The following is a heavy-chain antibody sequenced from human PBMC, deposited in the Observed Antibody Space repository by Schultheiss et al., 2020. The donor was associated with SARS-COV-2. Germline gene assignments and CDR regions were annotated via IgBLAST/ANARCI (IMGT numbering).Heavy chain of an antibody. CDR2: INSDGSST. CDR1: GFTFSSYW. J-gene: IGHJ4*02. Sequence: GGSLRLSCAASGFTFSSYWMHWVRQAPGKGLVWVSRINSDGSSTSYADSVKGRFTISRDNAKNTLYLQMNSLRAEDTAVYYCARGGIAVAGEDYWGRGTLVTVSS. CDR3: ARGGIAVAGEDY. D-gene: IGHD6-19*01. V-gene: IGHV3-74*01.